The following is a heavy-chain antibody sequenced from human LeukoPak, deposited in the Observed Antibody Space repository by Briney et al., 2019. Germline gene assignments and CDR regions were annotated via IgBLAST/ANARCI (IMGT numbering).Heavy chain of an antibody. D-gene: IGHD3-3*01. CDR3: ARDYDFWSGKPRNHYYYYYMDV. CDR2: ISGSGGST. CDR1: GFTFSSYG. J-gene: IGHJ6*03. Sequence: PRGSLRLSCAASGFTFSSYGMHWVRQAPGKGLEWVSAISGSGGSTYYADSVKGRFTISRDNAKNSLYLQMNSLRAEDTAVYYCARDYDFWSGKPRNHYYYYYMDVWGKGTTVTVSS. V-gene: IGHV3-21*01.